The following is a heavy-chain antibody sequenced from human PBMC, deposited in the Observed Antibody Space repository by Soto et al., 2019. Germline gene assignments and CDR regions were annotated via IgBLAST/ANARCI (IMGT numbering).Heavy chain of an antibody. CDR1: GYSFTSYW. V-gene: IGHV5-51*01. Sequence: GESLKISCKGSGYSFTSYWIGWVRQMPGKGLEWMGIIYPGDSDTRYSPSFQGQVTISADKSISTAYLQWNSLKASDTAMYYCARIDFPIDSSVYRYYYYGMDVWGQGTTVTVSS. J-gene: IGHJ6*02. CDR2: IYPGDSDT. D-gene: IGHD3-22*01. CDR3: ARIDFPIDSSVYRYYYYGMDV.